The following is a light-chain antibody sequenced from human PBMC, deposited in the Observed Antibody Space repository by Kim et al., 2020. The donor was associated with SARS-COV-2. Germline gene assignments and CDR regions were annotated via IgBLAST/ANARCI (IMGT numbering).Light chain of an antibody. J-gene: IGKJ2*01. V-gene: IGKV1-9*01. Sequence: DIQLTQSPSFLSASVGDRVTITCRASQGISSYLAWYQQKPGKAPKLLIYAASTLQSGVPSRFSGSGSGTEFTLTISSLQPEDFATYYCQQLNSYPMYTFGQGTKLAI. CDR2: AAS. CDR3: QQLNSYPMYT. CDR1: QGISSY.